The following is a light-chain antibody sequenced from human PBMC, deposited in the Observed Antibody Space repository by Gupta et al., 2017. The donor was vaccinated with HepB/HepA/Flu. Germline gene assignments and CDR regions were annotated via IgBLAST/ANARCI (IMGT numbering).Light chain of an antibody. CDR2: GAS. J-gene: IGKJ5*01. V-gene: IGKV3-20*01. CDR3: QQYGSSQGFT. Sequence: EIVLTQSPGILSLCPGERATLSCRASQSVSSSYLAWYQRKPGQAPTLLIYGASNRATGIPDRFSGRGSGTDFTLTISRLEPEDFAVYYCQQYGSSQGFTFGQGTRL. CDR1: QSVSSSY.